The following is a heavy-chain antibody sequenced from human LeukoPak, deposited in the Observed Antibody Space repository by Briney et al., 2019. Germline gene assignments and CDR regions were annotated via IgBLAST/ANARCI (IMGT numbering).Heavy chain of an antibody. Sequence: SETLSLTCAVDDGSFSGYYWTWVRQPPGKGLEWIGGIKQSGSTNYNPSLKSRVTISVDRSKNQFSLKLSSVTAADTAVYYCARYCSSTSCYDDAFDIWGQGTMVTVSS. CDR1: DGSFSGYY. V-gene: IGHV4-34*01. D-gene: IGHD2-2*01. J-gene: IGHJ3*02. CDR3: ARYCSSTSCYDDAFDI. CDR2: IKQSGST.